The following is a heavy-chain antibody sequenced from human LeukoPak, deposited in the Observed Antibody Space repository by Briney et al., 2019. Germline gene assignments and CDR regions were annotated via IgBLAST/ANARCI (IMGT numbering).Heavy chain of an antibody. CDR1: GGSISSSSYY. CDR3: ARAGGTSGRYFGWLSSYYYYYYMDV. V-gene: IGHV4-39*07. D-gene: IGHD3-9*01. J-gene: IGHJ6*03. Sequence: SETLSLTCTVSGGSISSSSYYWGWIRQPPGKGLEWIVSIYYSGSTYYNPSLKSRVTISVDTSKNQFSLKLSSVPAADTAGYYCARAGGTSGRYFGWLSSYYYYYYMDVWGKGTTVTISS. CDR2: IYYSGST.